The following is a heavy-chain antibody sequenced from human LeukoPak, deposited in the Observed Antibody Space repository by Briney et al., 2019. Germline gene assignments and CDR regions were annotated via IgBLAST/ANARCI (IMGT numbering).Heavy chain of an antibody. Sequence: ASVKVSCKASGYTFTSYYMHWVRQAPGQGLDWMGWINPNSGGTNYAQKFQGRVTMTRDTSISTAYIELSRLRYDDTAVYYCARGGDILTGYWAQYYFDYWGQGTLVTVSS. D-gene: IGHD3-9*01. J-gene: IGHJ4*02. V-gene: IGHV1-2*02. CDR1: GYTFTSYY. CDR3: ARGGDILTGYWAQYYFDY. CDR2: INPNSGGT.